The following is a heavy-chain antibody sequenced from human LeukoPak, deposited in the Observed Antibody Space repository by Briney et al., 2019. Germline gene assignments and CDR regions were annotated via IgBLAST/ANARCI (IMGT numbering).Heavy chain of an antibody. CDR2: IIPIFGTA. Sequence: ASVKVSCKASGGTFSTYAISWVRQAPGQGLEWMGGIIPIFGTANYAQKFQGRVTITADKSTSTTYMELSSLRSDDTAMYYCARNHYSSSSDYWGQGTLVTVSS. CDR1: GGTFSTYA. CDR3: ARNHYSSSSDY. V-gene: IGHV1-69*06. J-gene: IGHJ4*02. D-gene: IGHD6-6*01.